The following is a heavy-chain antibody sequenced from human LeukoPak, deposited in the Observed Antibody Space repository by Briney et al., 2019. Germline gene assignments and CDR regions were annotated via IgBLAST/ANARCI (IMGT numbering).Heavy chain of an antibody. V-gene: IGHV4-34*01. CDR2: INHSGSN. J-gene: IGHJ3*02. Sequence: PSETLSLTCAVYGGSFRGYYWSWLRQPPGKGLEGIGEINHSGSNNYNPSLKSRVTISVDTSKNQFSLKLSSVTAADTAVYYCARGRVVPASSIWGQGTMVTVSS. CDR3: ARGRVVPASSI. D-gene: IGHD2-2*01. CDR1: GGSFRGYY.